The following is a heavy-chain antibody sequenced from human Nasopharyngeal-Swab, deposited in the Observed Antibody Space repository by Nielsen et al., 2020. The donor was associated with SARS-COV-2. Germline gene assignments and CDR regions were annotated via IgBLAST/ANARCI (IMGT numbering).Heavy chain of an antibody. V-gene: IGHV3-21*01. CDR3: ARGSVFGVANGMDV. CDR1: GFTFRDYS. D-gene: IGHD3-3*01. Sequence: GESLKISCAASGFTFRDYSMNWVRQAPGKGLEWVSSIGRYGTDIFHADSVKGRFSVFRDAANKSIYLQMRSLRAEDTAVYYCARGSVFGVANGMDVRGQGTTVTVSS. J-gene: IGHJ6*02. CDR2: IGRYGTDI.